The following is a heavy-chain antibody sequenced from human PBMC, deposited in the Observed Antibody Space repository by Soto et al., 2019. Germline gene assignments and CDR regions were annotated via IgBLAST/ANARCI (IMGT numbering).Heavy chain of an antibody. CDR2: IYYSGST. D-gene: IGHD6-25*01. J-gene: IGHJ5*02. V-gene: IGHV4-59*01. Sequence: SETLSLTCTVSGGSISSYYWSWIRQPPGKGLEWIGYIYYSGSTNYNPSLKSRVAISVDTSKNQFSLKLSSVTAADTAVYYCARDEGGGIDPWGQGTLVTVSS. CDR1: GGSISSYY. CDR3: ARDEGGGIDP.